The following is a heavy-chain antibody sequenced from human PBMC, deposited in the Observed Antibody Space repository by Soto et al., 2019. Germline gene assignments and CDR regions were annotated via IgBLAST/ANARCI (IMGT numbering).Heavy chain of an antibody. Sequence: HPGGSLRLSCAVSGFSFGNYWMSWVRQAPGKGLEWLASIKEDGSERYYLDSVKGRFTISRDNAKHSLSLQMNSLRCDDTAFYYCARDVGPVTIFGEALSGYFDFWGQGTLVTVSS. J-gene: IGHJ4*02. D-gene: IGHD3-3*01. CDR1: GFSFGNYW. V-gene: IGHV3-7*03. CDR2: IKEDGSER. CDR3: ARDVGPVTIFGEALSGYFDF.